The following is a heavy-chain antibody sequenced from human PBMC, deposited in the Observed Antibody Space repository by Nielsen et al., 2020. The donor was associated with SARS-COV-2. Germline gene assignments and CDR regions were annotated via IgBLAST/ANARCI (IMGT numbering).Heavy chain of an antibody. V-gene: IGHV3-11*05. Sequence: GESLKISCSASGFVFSDHYMSWIRQAPGKGPEWVSYISNRGTYTNHADSVKGRFTISRDNAKNSLYLQMNSLRAEDTALYHCARVGVDYSSSAARRWFDPWGQGTLVTVSS. J-gene: IGHJ5*02. D-gene: IGHD4-11*01. CDR3: ARVGVDYSSSAARRWFDP. CDR1: GFVFSDHY. CDR2: ISNRGTYT.